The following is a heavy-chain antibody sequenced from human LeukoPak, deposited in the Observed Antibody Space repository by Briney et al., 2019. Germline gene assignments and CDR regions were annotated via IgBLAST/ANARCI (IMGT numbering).Heavy chain of an antibody. J-gene: IGHJ5*02. Sequence: SETLSLTCTVSGGSMNQYYWSWIRQPAGKGLEGIGRIYSTGTTYYKPSLKSRVTMSVDTSHNQFFLKLNSVTAADTAVYYCAREARSGYEGFWSDPWGQGTVVTVSS. CDR3: AREARSGYEGFWSDP. CDR1: GGSMNQYY. CDR2: IYSTGTT. V-gene: IGHV4-4*07. D-gene: IGHD5-12*01.